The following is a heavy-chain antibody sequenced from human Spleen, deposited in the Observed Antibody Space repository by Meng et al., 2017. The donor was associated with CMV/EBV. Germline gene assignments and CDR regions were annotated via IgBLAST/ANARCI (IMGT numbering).Heavy chain of an antibody. CDR2: ISGSGGGT. J-gene: IGHJ4*02. CDR3: GRYIRPDY. D-gene: IGHD2-2*02. CDR1: GFTFSSYG. V-gene: IGHV3-23*01. Sequence: LRLSCAAAGFTFSSYGMSWVRQAPGKGLEWVSGISGSGGGTYYADAVKGRFTVYRDNSKNTLYLQINSLRAEDTAIYYCGRYIRPDYWGQGTLVTVSS.